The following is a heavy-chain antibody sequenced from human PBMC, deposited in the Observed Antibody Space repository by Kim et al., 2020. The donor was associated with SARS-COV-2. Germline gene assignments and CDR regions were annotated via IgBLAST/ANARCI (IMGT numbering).Heavy chain of an antibody. CDR2: IYYSGST. V-gene: IGHV4-59*01. J-gene: IGHJ4*02. Sequence: ETLSLTCTVSGGSISSYYWSWIRQPPGKGLEWIGYIYYSGSTNYNPSLKSRVTISVDTSKNQFSLKLSSVTAADTAVYYCARDDIYGPQDYWGQGTLVTVSS. CDR3: ARDDIYGPQDY. CDR1: GGSISSYY. D-gene: IGHD3-10*01.